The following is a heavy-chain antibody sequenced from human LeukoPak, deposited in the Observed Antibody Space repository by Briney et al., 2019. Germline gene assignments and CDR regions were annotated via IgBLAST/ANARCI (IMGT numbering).Heavy chain of an antibody. V-gene: IGHV3-7*01. CDR3: ARDRGSGYFPYFDY. J-gene: IGHJ4*02. Sequence: GGSLRLSCAASGFTFDNYRMSWVRQAPGKGLEWVANIKQDGSEKYYVDSVKGRFTISRDNAKNSLYLQMSSLRAEDTAVYYCARDRGSGYFPYFDYWGQGTLVTVSS. CDR1: GFTFDNYR. CDR2: IKQDGSEK. D-gene: IGHD5-12*01.